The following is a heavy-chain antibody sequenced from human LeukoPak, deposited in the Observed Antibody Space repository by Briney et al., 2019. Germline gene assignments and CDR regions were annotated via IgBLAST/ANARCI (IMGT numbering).Heavy chain of an antibody. J-gene: IGHJ5*02. D-gene: IGHD6-13*01. CDR3: ARGGKGLKAGSWYRKGKNWFDP. V-gene: IGHV4-38-2*02. CDR1: GYSISSPYY. Sequence: SSETLSLTCTVSGYSISSPYYWGWIRQPPGKGLEWIGSMYHSGNTYYNPSLRSRVTISVDTSKNQFSLKLSSVTAADTAVYYRARGGKGLKAGSWYRKGKNWFDPWGQGTLVTVSS. CDR2: MYHSGNT.